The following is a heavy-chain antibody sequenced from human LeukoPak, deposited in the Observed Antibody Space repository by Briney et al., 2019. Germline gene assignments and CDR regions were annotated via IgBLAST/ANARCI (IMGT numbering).Heavy chain of an antibody. CDR2: IYYSGST. J-gene: IGHJ4*02. V-gene: IGHV4-59*01. D-gene: IGHD2-15*01. CDR1: GGSISSYY. CDR3: AREEYCSGGSCFGY. Sequence: SETLSLTCTVSGGSISSYYWSWIRQPPGKGLEWIGYIYYSGSTNFNPSLKSRVTISVDTSKNQFSLKLSSVTAADTAVYYCAREEYCSGGSCFGYWGQGTLVTVSS.